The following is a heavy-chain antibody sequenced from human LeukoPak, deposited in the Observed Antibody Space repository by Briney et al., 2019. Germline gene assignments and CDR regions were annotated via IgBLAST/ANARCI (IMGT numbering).Heavy chain of an antibody. CDR2: IYYSGST. J-gene: IGHJ4*02. Sequence: SETLSLTCTVSGGSISSYYWSWIRQPPGKGLEWIGYIYYSGSTNYNPSLKSRVTISVDTSKNQFSLKLSSATAADTAVYYCARASYDFWSGYYTHFDYWGQGTLVTVSS. CDR3: ARASYDFWSGYYTHFDY. D-gene: IGHD3-3*01. V-gene: IGHV4-59*01. CDR1: GGSISSYY.